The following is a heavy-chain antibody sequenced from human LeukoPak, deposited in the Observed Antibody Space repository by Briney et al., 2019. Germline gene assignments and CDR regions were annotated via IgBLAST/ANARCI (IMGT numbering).Heavy chain of an antibody. CDR3: ARRAAGNFNYHNWFDP. J-gene: IGHJ5*02. CDR2: MNPNSVNT. CDR1: GYTFTSYD. D-gene: IGHD6-13*01. V-gene: IGHV1-8*01. Sequence: ASVKVSCKAAGYTFTSYDINWVRQATGQGLEWMGWMNPNSVNTGYAQKFHGRVTITRNTSISTAYIELSRLRSEDTAVYYCARRAAGNFNYHNWFDPWGQGPLVTVSS.